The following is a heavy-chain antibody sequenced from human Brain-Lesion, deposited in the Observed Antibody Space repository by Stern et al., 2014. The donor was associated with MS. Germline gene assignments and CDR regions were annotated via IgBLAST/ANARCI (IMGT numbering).Heavy chain of an antibody. Sequence: KLVESGPEVKKPGTSVKVSCKASGFTFTSSAVQWVRQARGQRLEWIGWIVGGRGNTNHAQKFQERVTITRDMSTSTAYMELSSLRSEDTAVYYCAADPTTGSSSWYYIPNWFDPWGQGTLVTVSS. V-gene: IGHV1-58*01. D-gene: IGHD6-13*01. CDR2: IVGGRGNT. J-gene: IGHJ5*02. CDR1: GFTFTSSA. CDR3: AADPTTGSSSWYYIPNWFDP.